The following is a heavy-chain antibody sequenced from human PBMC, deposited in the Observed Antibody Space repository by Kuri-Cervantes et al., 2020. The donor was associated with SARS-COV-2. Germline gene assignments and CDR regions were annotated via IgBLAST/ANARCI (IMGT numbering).Heavy chain of an antibody. CDR3: ATAGGRYELDY. V-gene: IGHV3-11*03. Sequence: GGSLRLSCAASGFTFSDYYMSWIRQAPGKGLEWVSYISSSSSYTNYADSVKGRFTISRDNAKNSLYLQMNSLRAEDTAVYYCATAGGRYELDYWGQGTLVTVSS. J-gene: IGHJ4*02. CDR1: GFTFSDYY. CDR2: ISSSSSYT. D-gene: IGHD6-19*01.